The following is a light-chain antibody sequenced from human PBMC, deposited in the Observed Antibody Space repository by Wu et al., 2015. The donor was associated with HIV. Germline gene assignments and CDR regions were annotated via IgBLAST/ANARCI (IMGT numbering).Light chain of an antibody. V-gene: IGKV3-20*01. Sequence: EIVLTQSPGTLSLSPGERATLSCRASQSVSSSYLAWYQQKPGQAPRPLIYGASSRATGIPDRFSGSGSGTDFTLTISRLEPEVFAVYYCQQYGSSPLTFGGGTKVEIK. CDR1: QSVSSSY. J-gene: IGKJ4*01. CDR3: QQYGSSPLT. CDR2: GAS.